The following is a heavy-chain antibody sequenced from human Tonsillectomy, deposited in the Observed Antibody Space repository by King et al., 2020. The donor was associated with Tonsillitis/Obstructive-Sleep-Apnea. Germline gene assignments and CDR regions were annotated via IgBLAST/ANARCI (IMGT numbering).Heavy chain of an antibody. V-gene: IGHV1-2*04. J-gene: IGHJ6*03. CDR1: GYTFTGYY. CDR3: ARALTRYYYYYMDV. D-gene: IGHD4-11*01. CDR2: INPKRGGT. Sequence: VQLVESGAEVKKPGASVKVSCKASGYTFTGYYMHWVRQAPGQGLEWMGWINPKRGGTNYAQKFQGWVTMTRDTSISTAYMELSRLRSDDTAVYYCARALTRYYYYYMDVWGKGTTVTVSS.